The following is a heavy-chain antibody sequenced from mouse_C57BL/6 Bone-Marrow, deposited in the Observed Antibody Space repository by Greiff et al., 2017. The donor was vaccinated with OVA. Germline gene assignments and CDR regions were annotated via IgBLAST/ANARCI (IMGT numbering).Heavy chain of an antibody. J-gene: IGHJ3*01. CDR2: IYPGGGYT. V-gene: IGHV1-63*01. Sequence: QVQLQQSGAELVRPGTSVKMSCKASGYTFTNYWIGWAKQRPGHGLEWIGDIYPGGGYTNYNEKFKGKATLTADKSSSTAYMQFSSLTSEDSAIYYCALDSSGHRFAYWGQGTLVTVSA. D-gene: IGHD3-2*02. CDR3: ALDSSGHRFAY. CDR1: GYTFTNYW.